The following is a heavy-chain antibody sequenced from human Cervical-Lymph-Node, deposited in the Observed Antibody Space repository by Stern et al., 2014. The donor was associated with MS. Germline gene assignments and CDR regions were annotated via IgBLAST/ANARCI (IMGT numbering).Heavy chain of an antibody. J-gene: IGHJ4*02. V-gene: IGHV1-18*01. CDR3: ARDKMHAFDY. D-gene: IGHD2-8*01. CDR1: GYTFTTYG. CDR2: ISADSGNT. Sequence: VQLVESGTEVKKPWASVLVSCKASGYTFTTYGITWVRQAPGQGLEWRGWISADSGNTKYAQKFQDRVTMTRDTTTGTAYMEVRSLRSEDTAVYYCARDKMHAFDYWGQGTQVTVPS.